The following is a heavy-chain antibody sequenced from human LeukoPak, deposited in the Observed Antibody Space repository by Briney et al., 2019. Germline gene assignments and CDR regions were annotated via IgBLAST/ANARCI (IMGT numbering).Heavy chain of an antibody. D-gene: IGHD3-22*01. V-gene: IGHV3-20*04. CDR2: INWNGGST. CDR1: GFTSDDYG. J-gene: IGHJ4*02. Sequence: GGSLRLSCAASGFTSDDYGMSWVRQAPGKGLEWVSGINWNGGSTGYADSVKGRFIISRDNAKNSLYLQMNSQRAEDTALYYCARDRPRYYDSSGYYPGVIDYWGQGTLVTVSS. CDR3: ARDRPRYYDSSGYYPGVIDY.